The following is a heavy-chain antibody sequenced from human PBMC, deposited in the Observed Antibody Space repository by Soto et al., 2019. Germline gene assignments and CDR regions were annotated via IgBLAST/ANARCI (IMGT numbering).Heavy chain of an antibody. CDR1: EDSVSSNSAA. V-gene: IGHV6-1*01. CDR2: TYYKSKWYN. J-gene: IGHJ4*02. CDR3: ARAGRPHCSGGSCYSV. D-gene: IGHD2-15*01. Sequence: SQTLSLTCAISEDSVSSNSAAWNWIRQSPSRGLEWLGRTYYKSKWYNDYAVSVKSRITINPDTSKNQFSLQLNSVTPEDTAVYYCARAGRPHCSGGSCYSVWGQGTLVTVSS.